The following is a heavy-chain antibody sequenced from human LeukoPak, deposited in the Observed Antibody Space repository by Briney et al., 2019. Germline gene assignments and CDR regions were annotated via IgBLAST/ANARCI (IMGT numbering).Heavy chain of an antibody. Sequence: PGGSLRLSCAASGFTFSSYAMSWVRQAPGKGLEWVSAISGSGGSTYYADSVKGRFTISRDNSKNTLYLQMNSLRAEDTAVYYCAKGVGAARPTRMVYLDYWGQRTLVTVSS. V-gene: IGHV3-23*01. CDR1: GFTFSSYA. D-gene: IGHD6-6*01. CDR3: AKGVGAARPTRMVYLDY. J-gene: IGHJ4*02. CDR2: ISGSGGST.